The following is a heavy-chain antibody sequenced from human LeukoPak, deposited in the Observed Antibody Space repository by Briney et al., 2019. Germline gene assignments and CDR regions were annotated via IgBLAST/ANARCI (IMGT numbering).Heavy chain of an antibody. V-gene: IGHV4-4*07. CDR2: IHTSGST. Sequence: PSETLSLTCTVSGGSISSYYWSWIRQPAGKGLEWIGRIHTSGSTNYNPSLKSRVTMSVDTSKKQFSLKLTSVTAADTAVYYCARSSSGWALVSYYYMDVWGKGTTVTVSS. D-gene: IGHD6-19*01. CDR1: GGSISSYY. J-gene: IGHJ6*03. CDR3: ARSSSGWALVSYYYMDV.